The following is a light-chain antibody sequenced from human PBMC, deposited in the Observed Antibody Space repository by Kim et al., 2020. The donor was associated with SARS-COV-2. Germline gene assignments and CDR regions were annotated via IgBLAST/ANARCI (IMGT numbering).Light chain of an antibody. CDR1: QSVSSF. V-gene: IGKV3-11*01. Sequence: PFFPGERATLACRASQSVSSFVAWYEHKPGQAPRLLIYDASRRATGIPARFSGSGSGTDFTLTISRLEPADFAVYYCQQRVNWITFGQGTRLEIK. CDR3: QQRVNWIT. J-gene: IGKJ5*01. CDR2: DAS.